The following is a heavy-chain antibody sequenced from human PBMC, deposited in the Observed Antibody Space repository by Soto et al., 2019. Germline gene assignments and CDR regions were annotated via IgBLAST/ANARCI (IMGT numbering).Heavy chain of an antibody. D-gene: IGHD3-10*01. J-gene: IGHJ6*02. Sequence: PGESLKISCKGSGYSFTSYWISWVRQMPGKGLEWMGRIDPSDSYTNYSPSFQGHVTISADKSISTAYLQWSSLKASDTAMYYCAILGGSGSYPYYYGMDVWGQGTTVTVSS. CDR2: IDPSDSYT. V-gene: IGHV5-10-1*01. CDR1: GYSFTSYW. CDR3: AILGGSGSYPYYYGMDV.